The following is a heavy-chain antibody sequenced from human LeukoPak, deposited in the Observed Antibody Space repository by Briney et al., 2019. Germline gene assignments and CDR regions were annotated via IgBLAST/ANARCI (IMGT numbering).Heavy chain of an antibody. CDR2: IHYTGST. V-gene: IGHV4-59*01. D-gene: IGHD3-22*01. CDR1: GGSSSSNY. J-gene: IGHJ4*02. CDR3: ARVGYYFDSSGYNRYYFDY. Sequence: SETLSLTCTVSGGSSSSNYWSWIRQPPGKGLEWIGYIHYTGSTNYNPSLKSRVTISIDTSKNQFSLKLSSVTAADTAVYYCARVGYYFDSSGYNRYYFDYWGQGTLVTDSS.